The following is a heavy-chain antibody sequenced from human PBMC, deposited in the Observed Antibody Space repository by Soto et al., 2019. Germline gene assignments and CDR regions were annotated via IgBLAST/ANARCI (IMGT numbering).Heavy chain of an antibody. V-gene: IGHV4-30-4*01. D-gene: IGHD3-3*01. J-gene: IGHJ4*02. Sequence: SETLSLTCSVSGGTINSGDYFWSWIRQPPGKGLEWIGSIFYTGSTYYSPSLKSRASMSMDTSKNQFSLKLSSVTAADTAVYYCAREGDDVLRFLEWLSDGGRYFDYWGQGTLVTVSS. CDR2: IFYTGST. CDR1: GGTINSGDYF. CDR3: AREGDDVLRFLEWLSDGGRYFDY.